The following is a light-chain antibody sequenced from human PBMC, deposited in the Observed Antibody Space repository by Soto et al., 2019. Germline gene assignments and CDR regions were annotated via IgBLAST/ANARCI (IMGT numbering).Light chain of an antibody. V-gene: IGKV3-11*01. J-gene: IGKJ1*01. CDR1: QSVSSY. Sequence: EIVLTQSRATLSLSPGARATLSCRASQSVSSYFAWYQQKPGQAPRLLIYDASNRATGIPARFSGSGSETDFTLTISSLEPEDFAVYYCQQRSNWPVTFGQGTRVEIK. CDR3: QQRSNWPVT. CDR2: DAS.